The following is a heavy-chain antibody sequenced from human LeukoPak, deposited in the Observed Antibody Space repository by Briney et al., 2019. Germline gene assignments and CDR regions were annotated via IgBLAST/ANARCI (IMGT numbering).Heavy chain of an antibody. CDR1: GFTFSSYA. D-gene: IGHD3-9*01. CDR3: AKGYYDILTDYFHNWFNP. Sequence: GGSLRLSCAASGFTFSSYAVSWVRQAPGVGLEGVSTISGRGGSTFYADSVKGRFTISRDNSKNTLYLQMNSLRADDPAVYYCAKGYYDILTDYFHNWFNPWGQGTLVIVSS. J-gene: IGHJ5*02. CDR2: ISGRGGST. V-gene: IGHV3-23*01.